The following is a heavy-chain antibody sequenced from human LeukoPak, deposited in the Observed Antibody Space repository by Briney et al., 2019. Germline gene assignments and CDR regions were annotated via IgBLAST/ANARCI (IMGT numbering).Heavy chain of an antibody. CDR2: ISSSSSYI. J-gene: IGHJ4*02. CDR1: GFTFGDYA. CDR3: ARLIAVAGTGDY. V-gene: IGHV3-21*01. Sequence: PGGSLRLSCTASGFTFGDYAMSWVLQAPGKGLEWVSSISSSSSYIYYADSVKGRFTISRDNAKNSLYLQMNSLRAEDTAVYYCARLIAVAGTGDYWGQGTLVTVSS. D-gene: IGHD6-19*01.